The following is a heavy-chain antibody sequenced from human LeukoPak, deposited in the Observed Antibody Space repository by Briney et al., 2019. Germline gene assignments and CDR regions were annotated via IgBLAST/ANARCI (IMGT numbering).Heavy chain of an antibody. J-gene: IGHJ4*02. CDR1: GFTFSSYS. CDR2: ISSSSSYI. V-gene: IGHV3-21*01. CDR3: ARDPQWLVPEYYFDY. Sequence: GGSLRLSCAASGFTFSSYSMNWVRQAPGKGLEWVSSISSSSSYIYYADSVKGRFTISRDNAKNSLYLQMNSLRAEDTAVYYCARDPQWLVPEYYFDYWGQGTLVTVSS. D-gene: IGHD6-19*01.